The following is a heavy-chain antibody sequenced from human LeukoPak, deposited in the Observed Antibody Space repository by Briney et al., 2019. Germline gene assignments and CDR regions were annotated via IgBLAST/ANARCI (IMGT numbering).Heavy chain of an antibody. D-gene: IGHD2-2*02. CDR1: GYTFTSYD. V-gene: IGHV1-8*01. Sequence: ASVKVSCTASGYTFTSYDINWVRQATGQGLEWMGWMNPNSGNTGYAQKFQGRVTMTRNTSISTAYMELSSLRSEDTAVYYCARGIWPFDCSSTSCYTDYYYYGMDVWGQGTTVTVSS. CDR2: MNPNSGNT. J-gene: IGHJ6*02. CDR3: ARGIWPFDCSSTSCYTDYYYYGMDV.